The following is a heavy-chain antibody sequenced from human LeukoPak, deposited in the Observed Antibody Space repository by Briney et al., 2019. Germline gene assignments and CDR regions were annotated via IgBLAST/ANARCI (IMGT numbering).Heavy chain of an antibody. CDR3: ARDFWSGYYAVYWFDP. V-gene: IGHV1-18*01. J-gene: IGHJ5*02. D-gene: IGHD3-3*01. CDR1: GYTFTSYG. CDR2: ISGYNGHT. Sequence: GASVKVSCKASGYTFTSYGISWVRQAPGQGLEWMGWISGYNGHTKYAQKFQGRATMTTVTSTSTAYMELRSLRSDDTAVYYCARDFWSGYYAVYWFDPWGQGTLVTVSS.